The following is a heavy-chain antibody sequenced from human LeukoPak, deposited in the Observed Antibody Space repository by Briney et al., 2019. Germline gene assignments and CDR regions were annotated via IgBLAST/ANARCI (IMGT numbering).Heavy chain of an antibody. CDR2: INSDGSST. CDR3: ARDSYCSSTSCPPGVDY. J-gene: IGHJ4*02. V-gene: IGHV3-74*01. D-gene: IGHD2-2*01. CDR1: GFTFSSYW. Sequence: GGSLRLSCAASGFTFSSYWMHWVRQAPGKGLVWVSRINSDGSSTSYADSVKGRFTISRDNAKNTLYLQMNSLRAEDTAVYYCARDSYCSSTSCPPGVDYWGQGTLVTVSS.